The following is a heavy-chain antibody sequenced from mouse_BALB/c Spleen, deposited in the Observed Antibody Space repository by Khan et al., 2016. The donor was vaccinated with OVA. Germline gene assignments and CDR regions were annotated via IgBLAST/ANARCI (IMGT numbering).Heavy chain of an antibody. CDR1: GFTFTDYY. J-gene: IGHJ4*01. V-gene: IGHV7-3*02. Sequence: EVQLVESGGGLVQPGGSLRLSCATSGFTFTDYYMSWVRQPPGKALEWLGSIRNKANGYTTEYSASVQGRFTISSDNSQSILYLQMNTLRAEDSATYYCARDNPYAMDYWGQGTSVTVSS. CDR3: ARDNPYAMDY. CDR2: IRNKANGYTT.